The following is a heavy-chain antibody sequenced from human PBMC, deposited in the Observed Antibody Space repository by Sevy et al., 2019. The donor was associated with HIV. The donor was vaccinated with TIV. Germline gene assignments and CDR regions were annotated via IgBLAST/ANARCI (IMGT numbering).Heavy chain of an antibody. D-gene: IGHD4-17*01. J-gene: IGHJ6*02. CDR2: ISYAGSNK. CDR3: ARDVAFTTEYSYGMDV. Sequence: GGSLRLSCAASGFMFSSYSVHWVRQAPGKGLEWVAVISYAGSNKYYADSVKGRFTISRDNSKNMLYLQMNSLRAEDTAVYYCARDVAFTTEYSYGMDVWGQGTTVTVSS. CDR1: GFMFSSYS. V-gene: IGHV3-30-3*01.